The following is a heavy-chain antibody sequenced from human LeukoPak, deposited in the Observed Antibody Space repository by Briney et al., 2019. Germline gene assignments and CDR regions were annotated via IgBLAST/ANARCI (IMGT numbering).Heavy chain of an antibody. CDR2: ISSNGGST. J-gene: IGHJ4*02. D-gene: IGHD1-26*01. CDR1: GFTFSSYA. CDR3: ARGSGSFGTWGFDY. V-gene: IGHV3-64*01. Sequence: GGSLRLSCAASGFTFSSYAMHWVRQAPGKGLEYVSAISSNGGSTYYANSVKGRFTISRDNSKNTLYLQMGSPRAEDMAVYYCARGSGSFGTWGFDYWGQGTLVTVSS.